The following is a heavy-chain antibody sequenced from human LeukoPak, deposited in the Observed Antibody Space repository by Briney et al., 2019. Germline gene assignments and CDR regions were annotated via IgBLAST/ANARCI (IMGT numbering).Heavy chain of an antibody. J-gene: IGHJ4*02. CDR1: GFTFKTYA. CDR2: VSGSGDFT. Sequence: GGSLRLSCEGSGFTFKTYAMSWVRQAPGKGLEWVSGVSGSGDFTDYADSVKGRFTISRDNPKNTLFLQMSSLRVEDTAIYYCAKERFCSGGSCYASHDLHWGQGILVTASS. V-gene: IGHV3-23*01. D-gene: IGHD2-15*01. CDR3: AKERFCSGGSCYASHDLH.